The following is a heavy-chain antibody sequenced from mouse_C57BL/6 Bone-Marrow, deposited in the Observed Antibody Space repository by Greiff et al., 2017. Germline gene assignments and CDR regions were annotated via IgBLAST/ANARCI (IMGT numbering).Heavy chain of an antibody. V-gene: IGHV5-6*02. CDR3: ARRRIPHWYFDV. CDR1: EFTFSSYG. CDR2: ISSGGSYT. J-gene: IGHJ1*03. Sequence: EVKLVESGGDLVKPGESLKLSCAASEFTFSSYGMSWVRQTPDKRLEWVATISSGGSYTYYPDSVKGRFTISRDNAKNTLYLQMSSLKSEDTARYYRARRRIPHWYFDVWGTGTTVTVSS.